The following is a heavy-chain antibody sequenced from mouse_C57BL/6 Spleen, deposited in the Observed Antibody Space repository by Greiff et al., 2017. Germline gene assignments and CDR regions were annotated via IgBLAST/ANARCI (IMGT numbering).Heavy chain of an antibody. CDR3: SRSGCSIHV. CDR2: ILPGGGST. Sequence: QVQLQQSGAELMQPGASVKLSCKATGYTFSGYWIEWVKQRPGHGLEWIGEILPGGGSTNYNEKFKGKATFTADTSSNTAYMQLSSLTTADSAIYYCSRSGCSIHVWGTGTTVTVSS. D-gene: IGHD1-1*01. CDR1: GYTFSGYW. V-gene: IGHV1-9*01. J-gene: IGHJ1*03.